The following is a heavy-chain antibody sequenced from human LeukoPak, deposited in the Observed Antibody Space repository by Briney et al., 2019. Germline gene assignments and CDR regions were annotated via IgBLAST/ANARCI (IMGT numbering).Heavy chain of an antibody. CDR2: INPNSGGT. D-gene: IGHD5-18*01. Sequence: ASVKVSCKASGYTFTSYYMHWVRQAPGQGLEWMGWINPNSGGTNYAQNFQGRVTMTRDTSINTAYMELGRLRSDDTAVYYCARSPGLDTAVVNRPWGQGTLITVSS. CDR1: GYTFTSYY. V-gene: IGHV1-2*02. CDR3: ARSPGLDTAVVNRP. J-gene: IGHJ5*02.